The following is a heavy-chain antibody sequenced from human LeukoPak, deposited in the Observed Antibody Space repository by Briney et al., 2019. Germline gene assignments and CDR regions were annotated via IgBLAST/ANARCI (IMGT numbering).Heavy chain of an antibody. CDR3: AIGDKYGYPK. V-gene: IGHV3-74*01. CDR1: GLSISSNS. CDR2: IFIDGSGT. J-gene: IGHJ4*02. Sequence: GGSLRLSRAASGLSISSNSMHWVRQGPGKGLVWVSRIFIDGSGTSYADSVKGRFTISRDNAKNTLYLQMNSLRVEDTAVYYCAIGDKYGYPKWGQGTLVTVST. D-gene: IGHD5-18*01.